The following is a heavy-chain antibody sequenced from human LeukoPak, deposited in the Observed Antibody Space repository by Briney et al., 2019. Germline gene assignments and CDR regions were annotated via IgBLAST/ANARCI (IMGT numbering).Heavy chain of an antibody. CDR2: ISAYNGNT. Sequence: GASVKVSCKASGYTFTSYYMHWVRQAPGQGLEWMGWISAYNGNTNYAQKLQGRVTMTTDTSTSTAYMELRSLRSDDTAVYYCARVEISSGDKNYYYYGMDVWGQGTTVIVSS. J-gene: IGHJ6*02. CDR3: ARVEISSGDKNYYYYGMDV. CDR1: GYTFTSYY. D-gene: IGHD6-19*01. V-gene: IGHV1-18*04.